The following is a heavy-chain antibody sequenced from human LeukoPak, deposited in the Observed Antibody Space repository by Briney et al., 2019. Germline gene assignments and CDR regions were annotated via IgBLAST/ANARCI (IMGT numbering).Heavy chain of an antibody. J-gene: IGHJ3*02. CDR1: GFTFSSYS. Sequence: PGGSLRLSCAASGFTFSSYSMNWVRQAPGKGLEGVSSISSSSSYIYYADSVKGRFTISRDNAKNSLYLQMNSLRAEDTAVYYCAREVAVAGTWRYDAFDIWGQGTMVTVSS. CDR3: AREVAVAGTWRYDAFDI. D-gene: IGHD6-19*01. CDR2: ISSSSSYI. V-gene: IGHV3-21*01.